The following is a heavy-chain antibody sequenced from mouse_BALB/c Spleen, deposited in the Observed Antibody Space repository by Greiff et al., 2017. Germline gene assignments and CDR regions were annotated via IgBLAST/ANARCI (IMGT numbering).Heavy chain of an antibody. CDR1: GYTFTDYN. D-gene: IGHD2-12*01. V-gene: IGHV1S29*02. J-gene: IGHJ4*01. Sequence: EVQGVESGPELVKPGASVKISCKASGYTFTDYNMHWVKQSHGKSLEWIGYIYPYNGGTGYNQKFKSKATLTVDNSSSTAYMELRSLTSEDSAVYYCARDYYRYFYYAMDYWGQGTSVTVSS. CDR2: IYPYNGGT. CDR3: ARDYYRYFYYAMDY.